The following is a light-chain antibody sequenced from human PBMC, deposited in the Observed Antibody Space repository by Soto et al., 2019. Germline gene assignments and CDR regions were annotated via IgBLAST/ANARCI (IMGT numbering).Light chain of an antibody. CDR2: SAS. CDR3: QKYTTVPLT. CDR1: QGIATY. J-gene: IGKJ4*01. Sequence: DIQMTQSPSSLSASVGDRVTITCRASQGIATYLAWYQQKSGKVPKLLIYSASTLQSGVPSRFSGSGSGTDFTLTISSLQPEDVATYYCQKYTTVPLTFGGGTTVEIK. V-gene: IGKV1-27*01.